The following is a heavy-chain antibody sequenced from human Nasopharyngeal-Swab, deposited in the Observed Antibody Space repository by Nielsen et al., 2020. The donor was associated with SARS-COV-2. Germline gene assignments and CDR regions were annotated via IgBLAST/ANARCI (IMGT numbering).Heavy chain of an antibody. V-gene: IGHV2-70*01. CDR2: IDWDDEK. CDR3: ARVPATGYYFDY. CDR1: GFSLSTSGMS. Sequence: SGPTLVKPTQTLPLTCTFSGFSLSTSGMSVSWIRPPPGKALEWLALIDWDDEKYYSTSLKTSLTISKDTSKNQVVLTMTNMDPVDTATYYCARVPATGYYFDYWGQGTLVTVSS. J-gene: IGHJ4*02. D-gene: IGHD1-1*01.